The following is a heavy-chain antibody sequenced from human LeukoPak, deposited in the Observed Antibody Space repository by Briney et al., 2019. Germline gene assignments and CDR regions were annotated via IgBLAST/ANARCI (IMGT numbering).Heavy chain of an antibody. Sequence: GGSLRLSCAASGFTFGSYWMHWVRQAPGKGLVWVSHIDRDGRSTNYAGSVKGRFTISRDNARNTLFLQMNSLRVEDTAVYYCARDRGSTNWFDPWGQGTLVTVS. D-gene: IGHD1-26*01. CDR1: GFTFGSYW. J-gene: IGHJ5*02. V-gene: IGHV3-74*01. CDR2: IDRDGRST. CDR3: ARDRGSTNWFDP.